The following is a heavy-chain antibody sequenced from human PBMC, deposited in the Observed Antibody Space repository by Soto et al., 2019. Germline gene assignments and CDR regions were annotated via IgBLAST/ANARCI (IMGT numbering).Heavy chain of an antibody. D-gene: IGHD5-12*01. J-gene: IGHJ6*02. CDR2: FDPEDGET. V-gene: IGHV1-24*01. Sequence: ASVKVSCKVSGYTLTELAIHWVREAPGKGLEWMGGFDPEDGETIYAQKFQGRVTMTEDTSTDTAYMELSSLRSEDTAVYYCATVSNSGYLYYYYGMDVWGQGTTVTVSS. CDR1: GYTLTELA. CDR3: ATVSNSGYLYYYYGMDV.